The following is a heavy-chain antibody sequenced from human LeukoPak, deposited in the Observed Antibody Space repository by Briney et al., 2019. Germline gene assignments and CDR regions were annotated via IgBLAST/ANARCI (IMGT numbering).Heavy chain of an antibody. CDR3: AKDEFRTLYSSGWYAG. D-gene: IGHD6-19*01. V-gene: IGHV3-53*01. J-gene: IGHJ4*02. CDR1: GFSVSNHY. CDR2: IFAGGDV. Sequence: GGSLRLSCAASGFSVSNHYMSWVRQAPGKGLEWVSIIFAGGDVYYADSVKGRFTISRDNSKNTLYLQMNGLRAEDTAVYHCAKDEFRTLYSSGWYAGWGQGTLVTVSS.